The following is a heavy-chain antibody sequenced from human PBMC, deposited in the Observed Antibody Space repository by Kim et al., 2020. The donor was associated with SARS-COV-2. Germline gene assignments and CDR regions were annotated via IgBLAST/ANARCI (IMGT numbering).Heavy chain of an antibody. CDR1: GFTFSSYS. Sequence: GGSLRLSCAASGFTFSSYSMNWVRQAPGKGLEWVSSISSSSSYIYYADSVKGRFTISRDNAKNSLYLQMNSLRAEDTAVYYCAREYYDFWSGYQENYYYYMDVWGKGTTVTVSS. D-gene: IGHD3-3*01. V-gene: IGHV3-21*01. CDR3: AREYYDFWSGYQENYYYYMDV. CDR2: ISSSSSYI. J-gene: IGHJ6*03.